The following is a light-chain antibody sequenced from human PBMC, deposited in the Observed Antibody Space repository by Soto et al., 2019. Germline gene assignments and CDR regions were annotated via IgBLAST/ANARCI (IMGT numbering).Light chain of an antibody. CDR1: QAISIH. V-gene: IGKV1-39*01. Sequence: IQFTHPPSSLSAYVRDRVTITCRASQAISIHLAWYQQKPGNAPNLLISAASSLHSGVPSRFSGAGSGTDFTLTISSLQPEDFATYYCQQTSRTPKTFGQGTKVDIK. J-gene: IGKJ1*01. CDR2: AAS. CDR3: QQTSRTPKT.